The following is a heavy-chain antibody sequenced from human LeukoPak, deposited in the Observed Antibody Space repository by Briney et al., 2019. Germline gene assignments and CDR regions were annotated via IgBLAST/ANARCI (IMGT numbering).Heavy chain of an antibody. V-gene: IGHV3-53*01. CDR1: GLTVSNKD. CDR3: ARGYCSSTRCYPGYFDL. D-gene: IGHD2-2*01. J-gene: IGHJ4*02. Sequence: GGSLRLSCAASGLTVSNKDMSWVRQAPGKGLEWVSVIYAGGTIFYADSLRGRFTISRDNSKNTLYLQMNSLRAEDTAVYYCARGYCSSTRCYPGYFDLWGQGTLVTVSS. CDR2: IYAGGTI.